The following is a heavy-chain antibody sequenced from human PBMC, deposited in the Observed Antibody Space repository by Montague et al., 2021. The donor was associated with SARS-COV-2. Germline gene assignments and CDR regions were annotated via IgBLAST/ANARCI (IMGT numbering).Heavy chain of an antibody. CDR3: APPVGASYHFDY. J-gene: IGHJ4*02. Sequence: SLRLSCAVSGFTIGSYAMSWVRQPPGKGLEWVSAISGSGSTYYADSVKGRFTISRDNSKNTLYLQVNSLRAEDRAVYYCAPPVGASYHFDYWGQGTLVTVSS. V-gene: IGHV3-23*01. CDR2: ISGSGST. D-gene: IGHD1-26*01. CDR1: GFTIGSYA.